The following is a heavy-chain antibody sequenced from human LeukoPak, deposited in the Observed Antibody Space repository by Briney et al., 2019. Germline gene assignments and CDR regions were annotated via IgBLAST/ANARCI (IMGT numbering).Heavy chain of an antibody. Sequence: ASVKVSCKTSGYTFIGYWMHWVRQAPGQGLEWMGWINPNSGDTNYAQKFEGRVTMTRDTSISTAYMELSSLRSDDTAVYYCARGNNYFDCWGQGTLVTVSS. CDR1: GYTFIGYW. CDR2: INPNSGDT. D-gene: IGHD4-11*01. J-gene: IGHJ4*02. CDR3: ARGNNYFDC. V-gene: IGHV1-2*02.